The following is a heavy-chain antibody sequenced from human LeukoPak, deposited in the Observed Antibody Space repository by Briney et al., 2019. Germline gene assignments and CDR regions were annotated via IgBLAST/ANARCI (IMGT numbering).Heavy chain of an antibody. CDR3: ARDPKAAAATDS. D-gene: IGHD6-13*01. Sequence: SETLSLTCTVSGGSISSGDYYWSWIRQPPGKGLEWIAYIYYSGTTYYNPSLKSRVTISIDTSTNQFSLKLSSVTAADTAVYFCARDPKAAAATDSWGQGTLVTVSS. CDR1: GGSISSGDYY. V-gene: IGHV4-30-4*01. J-gene: IGHJ5*01. CDR2: IYYSGTT.